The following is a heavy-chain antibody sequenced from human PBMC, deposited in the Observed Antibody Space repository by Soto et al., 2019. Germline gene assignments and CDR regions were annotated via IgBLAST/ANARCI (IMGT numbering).Heavy chain of an antibody. CDR2: IIPIFGTA. V-gene: IGHV1-69*01. J-gene: IGHJ4*02. D-gene: IGHD2-2*02. Sequence: QVQLVQSGAEVKKPGSSVKVSCKASGGTFSSYAISWVRQAPGQGLEWMGGIIPIFGTANYAQKFQGRVTITADESTSTAYMELSSQRSEDTAVYYCASLGYCSSTSCYTIDYWGQGTLVTVSS. CDR3: ASLGYCSSTSCYTIDY. CDR1: GGTFSSYA.